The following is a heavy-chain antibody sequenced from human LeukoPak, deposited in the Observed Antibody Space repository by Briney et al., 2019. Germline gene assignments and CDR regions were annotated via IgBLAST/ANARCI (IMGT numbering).Heavy chain of an antibody. D-gene: IGHD2-21*01. CDR2: ISWSSGII. J-gene: IGHJ4*02. CDR1: GFTFDDHG. CDR3: ARDTPYCGGDCYPDY. V-gene: IGHV3-9*01. Sequence: GGSLRLSCAASGFTFDDHGMHWVRQAPGKGLEWVSGISWSSGIIGYADSVKGRFTISRDNAKNSLYLQMNSLRVEDTAVYYCARDTPYCGGDCYPDYWGQGTLVTVSS.